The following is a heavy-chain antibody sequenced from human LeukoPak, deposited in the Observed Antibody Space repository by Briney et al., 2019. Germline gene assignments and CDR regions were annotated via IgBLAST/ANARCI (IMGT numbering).Heavy chain of an antibody. D-gene: IGHD2-2*01. J-gene: IGHJ4*02. CDR1: GYTFTDYY. Sequence: ASVKVSCKASGYTFTDYYMHWVRQAPGQGLEWMGWISAYNGNTNYAQKLQGRVTMTTDTSTSTAYMELRSLRSDDTAVYYCARSTPYIVVVPAAPTFDYWGQGTLVTVSS. V-gene: IGHV1-18*01. CDR2: ISAYNGNT. CDR3: ARSTPYIVVVPAAPTFDY.